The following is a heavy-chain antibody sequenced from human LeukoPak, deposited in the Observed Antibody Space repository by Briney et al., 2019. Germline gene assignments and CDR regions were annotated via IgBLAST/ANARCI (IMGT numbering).Heavy chain of an antibody. CDR2: ISGGGDNT. CDR1: GFTFSSHA. Sequence: GGSLRLSCAASGFTFSSHAMSWVRQAPGKGLEWVSTISGGGDNTYCADSVKGRFTISRDNSRNTLYLQMNSLRAEDTAIYYCAKDRGSGSSGYYLVFDYWGQGTLVTVSS. V-gene: IGHV3-23*01. D-gene: IGHD3-22*01. CDR3: AKDRGSGSSGYYLVFDY. J-gene: IGHJ4*02.